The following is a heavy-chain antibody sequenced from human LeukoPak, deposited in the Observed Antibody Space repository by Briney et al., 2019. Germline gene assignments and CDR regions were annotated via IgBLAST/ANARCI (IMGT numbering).Heavy chain of an antibody. D-gene: IGHD3-22*01. CDR3: ARDLSYYDSSGYGY. Sequence: ISSSGSTIYYADSVKGRFTISRDNAKNSLYLQMNSLRAEDTAVYYCARDLSYYDSSGYGYWGQGTLVTVSS. V-gene: IGHV3-11*01. CDR2: ISSSGSTI. J-gene: IGHJ4*02.